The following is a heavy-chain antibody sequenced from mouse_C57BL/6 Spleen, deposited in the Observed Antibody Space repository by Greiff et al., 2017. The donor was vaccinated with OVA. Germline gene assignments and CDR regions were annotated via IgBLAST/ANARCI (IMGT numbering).Heavy chain of an antibody. CDR3: ARDYGSYYYAMDY. Sequence: QVHVKQSGAELVKPGASVKLSCKASGYTFTSYWMHWVKQRPGQGLEWIGMIHPNSGSTNYNEKFKSKATLTVDKSSSTAYMQLSSLTSEDSAVYYCARDYGSYYYAMDYWGQGTSVTVSS. D-gene: IGHD1-1*01. J-gene: IGHJ4*01. CDR1: GYTFTSYW. V-gene: IGHV1-64*01. CDR2: IHPNSGST.